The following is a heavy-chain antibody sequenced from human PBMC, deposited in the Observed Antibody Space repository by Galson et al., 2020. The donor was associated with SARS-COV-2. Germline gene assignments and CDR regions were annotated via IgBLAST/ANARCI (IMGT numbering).Heavy chain of an antibody. D-gene: IGHD2-15*01. CDR2: IDPSDSYT. V-gene: IGHV5-10-1*01. CDR1: GYSFTSYW. CDR3: ARQVGGNPDGDVDY. Sequence: HGESLKISCKGSGYSFTSYWISWVRQMPGKGLEWMGRIDPSDSYTNYSPSFQGHLTISSDKSISTAYLQWSSLKASDTAMYYCARQVGGNPDGDVDYGGQGTVVTVSS. J-gene: IGHJ4*02.